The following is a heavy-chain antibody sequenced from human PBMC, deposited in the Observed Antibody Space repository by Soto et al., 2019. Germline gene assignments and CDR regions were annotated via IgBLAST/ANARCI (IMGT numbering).Heavy chain of an antibody. CDR1: GFTFRSFT. CDR3: TGDASRDSSARGWFDP. CDR2: ISSNSAYI. J-gene: IGHJ5*02. V-gene: IGHV3-21*01. D-gene: IGHD6-13*01. Sequence: GGSLRRSCAASGFTFRSFTMNWVRQAPGKGLEWVSTISSNSAYIYYTDALRGRFTISRDNAKNSLPLQMNSLRAEDTAVYSCTGDASRDSSARGWFDPWGPGTLVTVSS.